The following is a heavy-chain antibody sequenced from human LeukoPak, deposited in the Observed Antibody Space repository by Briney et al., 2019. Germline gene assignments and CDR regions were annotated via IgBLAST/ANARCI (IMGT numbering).Heavy chain of an antibody. CDR2: ISAYNGNT. CDR1: GYTFTSYG. D-gene: IGHD2-2*01. V-gene: IGHV1-18*01. J-gene: IGHJ6*03. Sequence: ASVKLSCKASGYTFTSYGISWARQAPGQGLEWMGWISAYNGNTNYAQKLQGRVTMTTDTSTSTAYMELRSLRSDDTAVYYCARDNIVVVPAASYYYYMDVWGKGTTVTVSS. CDR3: ARDNIVVVPAASYYYYMDV.